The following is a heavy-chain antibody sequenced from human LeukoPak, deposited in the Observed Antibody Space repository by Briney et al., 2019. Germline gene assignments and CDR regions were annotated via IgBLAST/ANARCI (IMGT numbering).Heavy chain of an antibody. Sequence: ASVKVSCKASGYTFTSYYMHWVRQAPGQGLEWMGIINPSGGSTSYAQKFQGRVTMTRDMSTSTVYMELSSLRSEDTAVYYCARGGRRGFGELHPHYYYYMDVWGKGTTVTVSS. CDR3: ARGGRRGFGELHPHYYYYMDV. D-gene: IGHD3-10*01. J-gene: IGHJ6*03. CDR2: INPSGGST. V-gene: IGHV1-46*01. CDR1: GYTFTSYY.